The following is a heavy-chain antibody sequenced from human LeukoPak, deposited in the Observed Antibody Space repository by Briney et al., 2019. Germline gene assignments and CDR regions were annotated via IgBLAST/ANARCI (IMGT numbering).Heavy chain of an antibody. CDR1: GFIFSDYY. J-gene: IGHJ4*02. D-gene: IGHD3-22*01. Sequence: PGGSLRLSCAGSGFIFSDYYMSWIRQAPGKGLEWVSYISSSSNNIYYADSVKGRFTISRDNAKNSLYLQMNSLRAEDTAVYYCAKQGYDSSGYWGYWGQGTLVTVSS. V-gene: IGHV3-11*01. CDR2: ISSSSNNI. CDR3: AKQGYDSSGYWGY.